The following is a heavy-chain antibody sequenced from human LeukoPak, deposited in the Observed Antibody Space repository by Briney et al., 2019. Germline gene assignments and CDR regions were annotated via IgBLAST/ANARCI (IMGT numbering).Heavy chain of an antibody. J-gene: IGHJ4*02. V-gene: IGHV3-66*01. Sequence: GGSLRLSCAVSGFTVSSNYVSWVRQAPGKGPEWVSVIYSGGSTYYADSVKGRFTISRDNSKNTLYLQMNSLRAEDTAVYYCAKAYGYYQPSDYWGQGTLVTVSS. CDR2: IYSGGST. CDR1: GFTVSSNY. CDR3: AKAYGYYQPSDY. D-gene: IGHD3-22*01.